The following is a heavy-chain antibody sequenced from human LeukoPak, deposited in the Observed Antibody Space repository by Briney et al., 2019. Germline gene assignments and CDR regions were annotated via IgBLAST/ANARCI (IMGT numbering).Heavy chain of an antibody. CDR3: AKSGTQLWMDYYYYGLDV. V-gene: IGHV3-23*01. Sequence: GGSLRLSCAASGFTFSSYAMSWVRQAPVKGLEWVSAISGSGGSTYYADSVKGRFTISRDNSKNTLYLQMNSLRAEDTAVYYCAKSGTQLWMDYYYYGLDVWGQGTTVTVSS. D-gene: IGHD5-18*01. CDR1: GFTFSSYA. CDR2: ISGSGGST. J-gene: IGHJ6*02.